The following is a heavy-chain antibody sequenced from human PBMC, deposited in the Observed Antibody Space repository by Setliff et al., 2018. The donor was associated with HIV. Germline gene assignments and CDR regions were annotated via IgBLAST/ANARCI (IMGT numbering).Heavy chain of an antibody. CDR2: IRSDGSNK. D-gene: IGHD2-21*02. J-gene: IGHJ1*01. CDR1: GFTFSSFG. V-gene: IGHV3-30*02. CDR3: AKSPYCGGDCYNFHH. Sequence: GESLKISCAASGFTFSSFGMHWVRQAPGKGLEWVAFIRSDGSNKYYADSVKGRLTISRDNSRNTVYLQMNSLRAEDTAVYYCAKSPYCGGDCYNFHHWGQGTLVTVSS.